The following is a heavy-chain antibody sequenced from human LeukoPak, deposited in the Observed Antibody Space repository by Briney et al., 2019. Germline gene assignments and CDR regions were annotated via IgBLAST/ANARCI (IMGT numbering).Heavy chain of an antibody. Sequence: KPSETLSLTCVVYGGSFSDYYWNWIRQPPGKGLEWIGEINDSGSTNYSPSLKSRVTILVDTSKNQFSLKLSSVTAADTAMYYCARRLSTVTVPGYYYGMDVWGQGTTVTVSS. V-gene: IGHV4-34*01. CDR3: ARRLSTVTVPGYYYGMDV. J-gene: IGHJ6*02. CDR1: GGSFSDYY. D-gene: IGHD4-17*01. CDR2: INDSGST.